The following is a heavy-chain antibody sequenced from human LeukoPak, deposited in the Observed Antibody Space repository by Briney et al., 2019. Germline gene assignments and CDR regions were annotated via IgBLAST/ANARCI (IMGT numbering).Heavy chain of an antibody. D-gene: IGHD2-2*01. CDR3: AKVAGYCSSTSCYGRGPHYYYYYYYMDV. CDR2: IRYDGSNK. Sequence: GGSLRLSCAASGFTFSSYGMHWVRQAPGKGLEWVAFIRYDGSNKYYADSVKGRFTISRDNSKNTLYLQMNSLRAEDTAVYYCAKVAGYCSSTSCYGRGPHYYYYYYYMDVWGKGTTVTISS. J-gene: IGHJ6*03. CDR1: GFTFSSYG. V-gene: IGHV3-30*02.